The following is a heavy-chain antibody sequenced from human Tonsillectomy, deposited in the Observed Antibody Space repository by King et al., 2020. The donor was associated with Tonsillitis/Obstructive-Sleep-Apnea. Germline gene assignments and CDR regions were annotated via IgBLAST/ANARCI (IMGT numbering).Heavy chain of an antibody. CDR2: IYPGDSDT. Sequence: QLVQSGAEVKKPGESLKISCKGSGYSFTSYWIGWVRQMPGKGLEWMGIIYPGDSDTRYSPSFQGQVTISADKSISTAYRQWSSLKASDTDMYYCARGGAAEGLYSGYPYYYYYYYMDVWGKGTTVTVSS. CDR3: ARGGAAEGLYSGYPYYYYYYYMDV. V-gene: IGHV5-51*01. J-gene: IGHJ6*03. CDR1: GYSFTSYW. D-gene: IGHD5-12*01.